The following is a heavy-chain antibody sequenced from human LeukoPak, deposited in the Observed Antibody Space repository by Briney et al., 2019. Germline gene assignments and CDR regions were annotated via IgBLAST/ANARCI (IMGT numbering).Heavy chain of an antibody. Sequence: ASVKVSCKASGYTFTSYYMHWVRQAPGQGLEWMGWINPNSGGTNYAQKFQGRVTMTRDTSISTAYMELSRLRSDDTAVYYCARDNSSGWYGDYWGQGTLVTVSS. J-gene: IGHJ4*02. CDR3: ARDNSSGWYGDY. V-gene: IGHV1-2*02. CDR1: GYTFTSYY. CDR2: INPNSGGT. D-gene: IGHD6-19*01.